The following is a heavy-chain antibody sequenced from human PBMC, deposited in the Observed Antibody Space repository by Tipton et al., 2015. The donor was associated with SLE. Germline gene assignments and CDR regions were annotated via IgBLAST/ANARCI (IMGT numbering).Heavy chain of an antibody. Sequence: SLRLSCATSGFSFWGYWMRWVRQAPGKGLVWVSRINTDGSTITYADSVKGRFTISRDNTKTTLYLQMNSLRAEDTAVYYYARATLGATSGFDYWGQGALVTVSS. CDR2: INTDGSTI. CDR3: ARATLGATSGFDY. V-gene: IGHV3-74*01. D-gene: IGHD1-26*01. J-gene: IGHJ4*02. CDR1: GFSFWGYW.